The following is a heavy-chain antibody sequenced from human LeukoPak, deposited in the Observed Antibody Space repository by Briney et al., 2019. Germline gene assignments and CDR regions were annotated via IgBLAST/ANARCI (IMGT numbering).Heavy chain of an antibody. CDR2: IYYLGST. J-gene: IGHJ4*02. V-gene: IGHV4-59*01. Sequence: PSETLSLTCTVSGGSISSYYWSWIRQPPGKGLEWVGHIYYLGSTNYNPSLKSRVTISIDTSKNYFSLKLNSVTAADTAVYYCARGSNYDFWSGSPYFDYWGQGTLVTVSS. D-gene: IGHD3-3*01. CDR1: GGSISSYY. CDR3: ARGSNYDFWSGSPYFDY.